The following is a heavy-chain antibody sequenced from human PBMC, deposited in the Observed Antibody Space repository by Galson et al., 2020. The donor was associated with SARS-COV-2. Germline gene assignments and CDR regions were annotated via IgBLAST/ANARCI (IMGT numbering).Heavy chain of an antibody. CDR1: GGSFSGYY. J-gene: IGHJ5*02. CDR2: INHSGST. CDR3: ARGGTVTTFFRRRHWFDP. D-gene: IGHD3-16*01. V-gene: IGHV4-34*01. Sequence: SQASETLSLTCAVYGGSFSGYYWSWIRQPPGKGLEWIGEINHSGSTNYNPTLKSRVTIPVDTSKNQFSLKLSTVTAADTAVYYCARGGTVTTFFRRRHWFDPWGQGTLVTVSS.